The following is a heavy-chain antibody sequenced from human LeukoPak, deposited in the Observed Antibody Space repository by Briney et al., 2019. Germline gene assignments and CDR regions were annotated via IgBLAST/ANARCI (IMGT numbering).Heavy chain of an antibody. Sequence: SETLSLTCTVSGGSISSYYWSWIRQPAGKGLEWIGRIYTSGSTNYNPSLKSRVTMSVDTSKNQFSLKLSSVTAADTAVYYCARDPEWELRSNAFDIWGQGTMVTVSA. CDR3: ARDPEWELRSNAFDI. D-gene: IGHD1-26*01. CDR2: IYTSGST. J-gene: IGHJ3*02. CDR1: GGSISSYY. V-gene: IGHV4-4*07.